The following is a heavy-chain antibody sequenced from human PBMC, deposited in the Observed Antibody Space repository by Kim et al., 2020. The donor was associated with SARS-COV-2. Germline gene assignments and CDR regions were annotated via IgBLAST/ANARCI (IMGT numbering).Heavy chain of an antibody. J-gene: IGHJ4*02. CDR3: ARESWGDSSGIADY. Sequence: SETLSLTCTVSGGSISSGGYYWSWIRQHPGKGLEWIGYIYYSGSTYYNPSLKSRVTISVDTSKNQFSLKLSSVTAADTAVYYCARESWGDSSGIADYWGQGTLVTVSS. CDR1: GGSISSGGYY. CDR2: IYYSGST. V-gene: IGHV4-31*03. D-gene: IGHD3-22*01.